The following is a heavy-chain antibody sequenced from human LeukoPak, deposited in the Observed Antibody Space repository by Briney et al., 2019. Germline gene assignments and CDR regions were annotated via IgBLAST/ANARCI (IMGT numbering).Heavy chain of an antibody. V-gene: IGHV4-59*08. Sequence: SETLSLTCTVSGGSISSYYWSWIRQPPGKGLEWIGYIYYSGSANYNPSLKSRVTISVDTSKNQFSLKLSSVTAADTAVYYCARMYPDFWSGYCDYWGQGTLVTVSS. CDR1: GGSISSYY. CDR2: IYYSGSA. D-gene: IGHD3-3*01. J-gene: IGHJ4*02. CDR3: ARMYPDFWSGYCDY.